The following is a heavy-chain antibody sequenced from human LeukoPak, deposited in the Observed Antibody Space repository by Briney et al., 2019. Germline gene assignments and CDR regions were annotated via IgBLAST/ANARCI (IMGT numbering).Heavy chain of an antibody. CDR1: GGSISSSSYY. CDR2: IYYSGST. D-gene: IGHD6-13*01. J-gene: IGHJ4*02. V-gene: IGHV4-39*01. Sequence: SETLSLTCTVSGGSISSSSYYWGWIRQPPGKGRVWIGSIYYSGSTYYNPSLKSRVTISVDTSKNQFSLKLSSVTAADTAVYYCARPRLIAAEFDYWGQGTLVTVSS. CDR3: ARPRLIAAEFDY.